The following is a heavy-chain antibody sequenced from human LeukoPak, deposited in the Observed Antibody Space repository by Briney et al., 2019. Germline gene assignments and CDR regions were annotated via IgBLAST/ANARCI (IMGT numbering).Heavy chain of an antibody. Sequence: SQTLSLTCSVSGGSISSGDYYWSWIRQPPGEGLEWFGYIYYSGSAYYNPSLESRVTISVDTSKNHFSLKLNSVTAADTAVYYCARASLRGTPTWFDPWGQGTLVTVSS. CDR3: ARASLRGTPTWFDP. CDR1: GGSISSGDYY. V-gene: IGHV4-30-4*08. J-gene: IGHJ5*02. CDR2: IYYSGSA.